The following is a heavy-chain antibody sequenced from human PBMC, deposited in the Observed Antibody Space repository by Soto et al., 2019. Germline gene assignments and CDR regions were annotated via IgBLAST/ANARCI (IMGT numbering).Heavy chain of an antibody. D-gene: IGHD5-18*01. CDR3: ARDAHTAIVTGSSYTVMDV. V-gene: IGHV3-21*01. Sequence: GGSLRLSCAASGFTFSSYSMNWVRQAPGKGLEWVSSISSSSSYIYYADSVKGRFTISRDNAKNSLYLQMNSLRAEDTAVYYCARDAHTAIVTGSSYTVMDVLGQGTTVTVSS. CDR2: ISSSSSYI. J-gene: IGHJ6*02. CDR1: GFTFSSYS.